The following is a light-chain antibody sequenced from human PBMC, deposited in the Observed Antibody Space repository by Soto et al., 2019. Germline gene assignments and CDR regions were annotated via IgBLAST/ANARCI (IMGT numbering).Light chain of an antibody. V-gene: IGKV3-15*01. J-gene: IGKJ1*01. Sequence: EIVMTQSPATLSVSPGERATLSCRASQSVGSNLAWYQQKPGQAPRLLIYGASTRATGIPARFSGSGSGTEFTLTISGLPSEDFAIYFCQQYNSWPPDRTFGQGTKVEIK. CDR3: QQYNSWPPDRT. CDR1: QSVGSN. CDR2: GAS.